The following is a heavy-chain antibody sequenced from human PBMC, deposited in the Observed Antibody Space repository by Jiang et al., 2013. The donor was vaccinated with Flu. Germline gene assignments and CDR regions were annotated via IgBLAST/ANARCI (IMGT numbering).Heavy chain of an antibody. D-gene: IGHD3-22*01. Sequence: VQLLESGGGLVQPGGSLRLSCAASGFTFSNFAMSWVRQAPGKGLEWVSAISGGGDDAHYGDSVRGRFTISRDNSQNTLYLQMNSLRDEDTAVYFCAKNLGNVYGSGGFYYKILYAFDVWGQGTMVTVSS. CDR1: GFTFSNFA. CDR2: ISGGGDDA. CDR3: AKNLGNVYGSGGFYYKILYAFDV. J-gene: IGHJ3*01. V-gene: IGHV3-23*01.